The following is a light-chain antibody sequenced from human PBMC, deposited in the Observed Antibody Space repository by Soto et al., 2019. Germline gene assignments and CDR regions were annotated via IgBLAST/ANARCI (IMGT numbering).Light chain of an antibody. CDR3: QQYGSSPRT. CDR1: QSVSSSC. J-gene: IGKJ1*01. Sequence: EIVLTQSPRTLSLSPWERATLSCTASQSVSSSCLAWYQQKPGQAPRLLIYGASSRATGIPDRFSGSGSGTDFTLTISRLEPEDFAVYYCQQYGSSPRTFGQGTKVDIK. V-gene: IGKV3-20*01. CDR2: GAS.